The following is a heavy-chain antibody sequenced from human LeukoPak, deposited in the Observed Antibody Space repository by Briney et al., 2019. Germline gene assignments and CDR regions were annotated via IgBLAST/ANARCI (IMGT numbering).Heavy chain of an antibody. V-gene: IGHV4-59*12. D-gene: IGHD7-27*01. J-gene: IGHJ4*02. CDR3: VRDLGNWDIDY. CDR2: IYYSGST. Sequence: SETLSLTCSVSGGSISSYYWSWIRRPPGKGLECIGYIYYSGSTNYNPSLKSRVTMSVDTSKNQFSLKLSSVTAADTAVYYCVRDLGNWDIDYWGQGILVTVSS. CDR1: GGSISSYY.